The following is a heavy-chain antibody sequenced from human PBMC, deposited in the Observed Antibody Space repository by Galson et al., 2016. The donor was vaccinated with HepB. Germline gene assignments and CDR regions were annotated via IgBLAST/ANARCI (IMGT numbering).Heavy chain of an antibody. CDR3: ARAAIIPGARMVFDP. J-gene: IGHJ5*02. D-gene: IGHD2-2*01. V-gene: IGHV4-4*02. CDR1: GAPISDSNW. Sequence: ETLSLTCAVSGAPISDSNWWTWVRHVPGKGLEWIGEIYHTGTSNNNPFLSSRFTLSVDKSRNQFSLNLTSVTAADTAVYYCARAAIIPGARMVFDPWGQGILVTVSS. CDR2: IYHTGTS.